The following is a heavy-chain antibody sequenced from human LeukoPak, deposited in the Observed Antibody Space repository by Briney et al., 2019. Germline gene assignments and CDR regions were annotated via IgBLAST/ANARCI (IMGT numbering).Heavy chain of an antibody. CDR3: TRGHYFDY. CDR1: GDTFTDYS. CDR2: INPDSGDA. Sequence: AASVTVSCKASGDTFTDYSMHWVRQAPGQGLEWMGRINPDSGDADYAHKSKGRVIVTRNTSISTVYMELRRLRSDDTAVYYCTRGHYFDYWGQGTLVTVSS. J-gene: IGHJ4*02. V-gene: IGHV1-2*06.